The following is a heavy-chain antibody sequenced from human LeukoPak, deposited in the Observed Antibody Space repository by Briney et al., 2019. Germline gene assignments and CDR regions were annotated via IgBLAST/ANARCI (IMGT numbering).Heavy chain of an antibody. CDR2: IIGSGGTT. V-gene: IGHV3-23*01. D-gene: IGHD3-9*01. CDR3: AKDWAPKDLLTGYWGGDAFDI. J-gene: IGHJ3*02. Sequence: PGGSLRLSCAASVFNFRSYGMSWVRQAPGKGLEWVSSIIGSGGTTYYADSVKGRFTISRDNSKNTLYLQMNSLRAEDTAVYYCAKDWAPKDLLTGYWGGDAFDIWGQGTMVTVSS. CDR1: VFNFRSYG.